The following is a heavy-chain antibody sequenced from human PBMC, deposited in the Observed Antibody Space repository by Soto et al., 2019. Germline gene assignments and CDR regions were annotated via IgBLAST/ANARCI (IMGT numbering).Heavy chain of an antibody. CDR2: INHSGNT. J-gene: IGHJ4*02. Sequence: SETLSLTCAVYGGSFSGYYWSWIRQPPGKGLEWIGEINHSGNTNYNPSLKSRVTISVDTSKNQFSLKLSSVTAADTAVYYCARGWDANSWGQGTLVTVSS. CDR3: ARGWDANS. CDR1: GGSFSGYY. D-gene: IGHD1-1*01. V-gene: IGHV4-34*01.